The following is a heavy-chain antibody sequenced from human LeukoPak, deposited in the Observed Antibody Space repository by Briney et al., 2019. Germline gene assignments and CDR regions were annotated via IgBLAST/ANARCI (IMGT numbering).Heavy chain of an antibody. V-gene: IGHV4-59*08. D-gene: IGHD3-10*01. J-gene: IGHJ5*02. CDR3: ARHSGPGSYNWFDP. CDR1: GGSISSYY. CDR2: IYYSGST. Sequence: SETLSLTCTVSGGSISSYYWSWIRQPPGKGLEWIGYIYYSGSTNYNPSLKSRVTISVDTSKNQFSLKLSSVTAADTAVYYCARHSGPGSYNWFDPWGQGTLVTVSS.